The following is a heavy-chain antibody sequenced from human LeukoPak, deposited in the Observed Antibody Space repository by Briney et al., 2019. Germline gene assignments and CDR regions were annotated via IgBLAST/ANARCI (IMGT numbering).Heavy chain of an antibody. D-gene: IGHD3-16*02. J-gene: IGHJ6*02. V-gene: IGHV1-24*01. Sequence: ASVKVSCKASGYTFTSYYMHWVRQAPGQGLEWMGGFDPEDGETIYAQKFQGRVTMTEDTSTDTAYMELSSLRSEDTALYYCSKDISAGGLDVWGPGTPVTVSS. CDR1: GYTFTSYY. CDR2: FDPEDGET. CDR3: SKDISAGGLDV.